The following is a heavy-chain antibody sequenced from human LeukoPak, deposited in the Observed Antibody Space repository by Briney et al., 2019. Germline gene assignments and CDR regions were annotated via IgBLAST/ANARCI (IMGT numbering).Heavy chain of an antibody. D-gene: IGHD3-22*01. CDR3: ATELTYYYDSSGYHTFDY. CDR1: GYTLTELS. V-gene: IGHV1-24*01. J-gene: IGHJ4*02. Sequence: ASVKVSCMVSGYTLTELSMHWVRQAPGKGLEWMGGFDPEDGETIYAQKFQGRVTMTEDTSTDTAYMELSSLRSEDTAVYYCATELTYYYDSSGYHTFDYWGQGTLVTVSS. CDR2: FDPEDGET.